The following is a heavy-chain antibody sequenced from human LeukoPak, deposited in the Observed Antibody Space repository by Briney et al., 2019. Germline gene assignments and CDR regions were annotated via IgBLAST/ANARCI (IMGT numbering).Heavy chain of an antibody. J-gene: IGHJ4*02. D-gene: IGHD5-12*01. Sequence: PGGSLRLSCAVSGFTFSGFWMSWSRQAPGKGLEWVASINSDGSEGYYADVVKGRFTISRDNAKNSLYLQMNSLRAEDTAVYYCARDRGGYDYLFDYWGQGTLVTVSS. CDR2: INSDGSEG. CDR3: ARDRGGYDYLFDY. CDR1: GFTFSGFW. V-gene: IGHV3-7*01.